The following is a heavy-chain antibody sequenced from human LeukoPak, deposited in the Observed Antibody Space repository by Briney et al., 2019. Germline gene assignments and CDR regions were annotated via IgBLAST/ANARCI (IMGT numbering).Heavy chain of an antibody. CDR3: AREGRQDYVYFDH. D-gene: IGHD4-17*01. V-gene: IGHV4-38-2*02. CDR1: EYSISSGFH. J-gene: IGHJ4*02. Sequence: SETLSLTCAVSEYSISSGFHWGWIRQPPGKGLEWIGSIYHGGSTFYNPSLKSRVTMPVDTSKNQFSLKLSSVTAADTAMYYCAREGRQDYVYFDHWGQGSLVTVSS. CDR2: IYHGGST.